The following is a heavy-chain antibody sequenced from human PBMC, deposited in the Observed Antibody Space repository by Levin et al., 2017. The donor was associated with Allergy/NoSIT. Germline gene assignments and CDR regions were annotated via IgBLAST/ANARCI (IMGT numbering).Heavy chain of an antibody. CDR2: IYYSGST. J-gene: IGHJ4*02. CDR3: ARDGRYFDWLPDELDY. V-gene: IGHV4-39*02. D-gene: IGHD3-9*01. Sequence: SQTLSLTCTVSGGSISSSSYYWGWIRQPPGKGLEWIGSIYYSGSTYYNPSLKSRVTISVDTSKNQFSLKLSSVTAADTAVYYCARDGRYFDWLPDELDYWGQGTLVTVSS. CDR1: GGSISSSSYY.